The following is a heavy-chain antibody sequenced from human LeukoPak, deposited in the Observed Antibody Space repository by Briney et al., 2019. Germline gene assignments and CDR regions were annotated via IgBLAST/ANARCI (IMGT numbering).Heavy chain of an antibody. CDR2: IPYNGSNK. Sequence: PGGSLRLSCAASGFTFSSYSMHLVRQAPGKGVEWVAVIPYNGSNKYYPASVKGRFSISRNTSKHTLYLQMTSLRAEDTAVYYCAREGDSSGFDYWGQGTLVTVSS. D-gene: IGHD3-22*01. V-gene: IGHV3-30*04. J-gene: IGHJ4*02. CDR3: AREGDSSGFDY. CDR1: GFTFSSYS.